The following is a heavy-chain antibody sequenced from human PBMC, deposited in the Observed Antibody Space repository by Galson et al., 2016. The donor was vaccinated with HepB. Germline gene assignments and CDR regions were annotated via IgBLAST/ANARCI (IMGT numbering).Heavy chain of an antibody. D-gene: IGHD6-13*01. V-gene: IGHV3-66*01. J-gene: IGHJ4*02. Sequence: SLRLSCAASGFTVGNNYTSWVRQAPGKGLEWVSLIYSGGNTLYADSVKGRFSISRDNSKNTLYLQMNSLSAEDTAVYYCARNPGASTWGWGQGTLVTVAS. CDR2: IYSGGNT. CDR3: ARNPGASTWG. CDR1: GFTVGNNY.